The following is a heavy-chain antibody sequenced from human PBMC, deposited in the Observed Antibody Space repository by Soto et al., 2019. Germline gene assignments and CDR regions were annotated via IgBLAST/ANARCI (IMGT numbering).Heavy chain of an antibody. Sequence: ASVKVSCKASGYTFTSYYMHWVRQAPGLGLEWMGIINPSGGSTSYAQKFQGRVTMTRDTSTSTVYMELSSLRSEDTAVYYCARAGSGYDLRDYYYYYGMDVWGQGTTVTVSS. J-gene: IGHJ6*02. V-gene: IGHV1-46*01. CDR3: ARAGSGYDLRDYYYYYGMDV. CDR1: GYTFTSYY. D-gene: IGHD5-12*01. CDR2: INPSGGST.